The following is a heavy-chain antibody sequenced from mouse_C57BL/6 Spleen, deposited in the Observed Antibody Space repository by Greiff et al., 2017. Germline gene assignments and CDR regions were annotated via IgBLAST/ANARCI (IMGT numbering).Heavy chain of an antibody. CDR3: ARDYGSSLDY. Sequence: EVQGVESGPELVKPGDSVKISCKASGYSFTGYFMNWVMQSHGKSLEWIGRINPYNGDTFYNQKFKGKATLTVDKSSSTAHMELRSLTSEDSAVYYCARDYGSSLDYWGQGTTLTVSS. CDR1: GYSFTGYF. CDR2: INPYNGDT. V-gene: IGHV1-20*01. J-gene: IGHJ2*01. D-gene: IGHD1-1*01.